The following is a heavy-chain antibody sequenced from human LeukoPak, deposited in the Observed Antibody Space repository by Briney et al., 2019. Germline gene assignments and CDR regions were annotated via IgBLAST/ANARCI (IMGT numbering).Heavy chain of an antibody. CDR2: IHYSGST. CDR3: ARGDDILTGSFDY. Sequence: SETLSLTCTVSGGSISSYYWSWIRQPPGKGLEWIGYIHYSGSTNYNPSLKSRVTISVDTSKNQFSLKLSSVTAADTAVYYCARGDDILTGSFDYWGQGTLVTVSS. V-gene: IGHV4-59*01. D-gene: IGHD3-9*01. CDR1: GGSISSYY. J-gene: IGHJ4*02.